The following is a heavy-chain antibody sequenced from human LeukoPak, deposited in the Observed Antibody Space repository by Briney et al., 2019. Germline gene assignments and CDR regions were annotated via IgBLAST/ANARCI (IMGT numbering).Heavy chain of an antibody. J-gene: IGHJ5*02. D-gene: IGHD3-9*01. CDR3: ARHLKIRYFDWPTPSGHPLYNWFDP. Sequence: PSETLSLTCTVSGGSISSSSYYWGWIRQPPGKGLEWIGSIYYSGSTYYNPSLKSRVTISVDTSKNQFSLKLSSVTAADTAAYYCARHLKIRYFDWPTPSGHPLYNWFDPWGQGTLVTVSS. CDR1: GGSISSSSYY. CDR2: IYYSGST. V-gene: IGHV4-39*01.